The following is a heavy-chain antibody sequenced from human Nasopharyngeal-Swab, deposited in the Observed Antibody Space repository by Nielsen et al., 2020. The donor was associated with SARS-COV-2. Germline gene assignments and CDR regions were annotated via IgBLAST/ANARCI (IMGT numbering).Heavy chain of an antibody. D-gene: IGHD3-10*01. CDR1: GYSFTGYY. CDR2: LNHNSGGT. V-gene: IGHV1-2*02. J-gene: IGHJ3*02. Sequence: ASVKLSCKASGYSFTGYYLHWVRQAPGHGPECVGSLNHNSGGTNYAQKFQGRFTLTLDTSINTAYMNLTSLRSDDTAVYYCAREIYYGSGSYYVDDAFDIWGQGTMVTVSS. CDR3: AREIYYGSGSYYVDDAFDI.